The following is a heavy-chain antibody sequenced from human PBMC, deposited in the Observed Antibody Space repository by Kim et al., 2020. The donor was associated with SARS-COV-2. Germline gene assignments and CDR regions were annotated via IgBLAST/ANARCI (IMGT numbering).Heavy chain of an antibody. J-gene: IGHJ4*02. CDR3: AKKSGEYGSGMGFYFDY. Sequence: VKGRFTISRDNAKNSLYLQMHSLRPEETALYYCAKKSGEYGSGMGFYFDYWGQGTLVSVSS. D-gene: IGHD3-10*01. V-gene: IGHV3-9*01.